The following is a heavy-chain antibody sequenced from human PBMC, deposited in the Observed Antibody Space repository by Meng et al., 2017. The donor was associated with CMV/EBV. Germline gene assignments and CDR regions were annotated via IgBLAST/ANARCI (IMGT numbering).Heavy chain of an antibody. J-gene: IGHJ1*01. Sequence: GESLKISCAASGFTFSSYAMHWVRQAPGKGLEWVAVISCDGSNKYYADSVKGRFTISRDNSKNSLYLQMNSLRAEDTAVYYCAGSQYEYFQHWGQGTLVTVSS. CDR2: ISCDGSNK. CDR3: AGSQYEYFQH. V-gene: IGHV3-30*04. CDR1: GFTFSSYA.